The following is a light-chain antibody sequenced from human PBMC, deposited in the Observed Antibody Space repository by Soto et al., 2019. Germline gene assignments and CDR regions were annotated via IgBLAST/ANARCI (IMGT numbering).Light chain of an antibody. Sequence: EIVMTQSPGTLSVSPGERATLSCRASQSVSSNVAWYQQKPGQAPRLLIYGASTRATGIPARFSGSGSGTEFTITISSLQYEDFVVYYCQRYNYWAPLTLGGGTKEEI. CDR1: QSVSSN. V-gene: IGKV3-15*01. J-gene: IGKJ4*02. CDR3: QRYNYWAPLT. CDR2: GAS.